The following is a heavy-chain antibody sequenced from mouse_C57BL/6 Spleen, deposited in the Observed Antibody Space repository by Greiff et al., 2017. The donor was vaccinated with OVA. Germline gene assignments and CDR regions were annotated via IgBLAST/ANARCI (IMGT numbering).Heavy chain of an antibody. CDR3: ARGDRAYYFDY. CDR2: INYDGSST. J-gene: IGHJ2*01. V-gene: IGHV5-16*01. CDR1: GFTFSDYY. Sequence: DVQLQESEGGLVQPGSSMKLSCTASGFTFSDYYMAWVRQVPEKGLEWVANINYDGSSTYYLDSLKSRFIISRDNAKNILYLQMSSLKSEDTATYYCARGDRAYYFDYWGQGTTLTVSS.